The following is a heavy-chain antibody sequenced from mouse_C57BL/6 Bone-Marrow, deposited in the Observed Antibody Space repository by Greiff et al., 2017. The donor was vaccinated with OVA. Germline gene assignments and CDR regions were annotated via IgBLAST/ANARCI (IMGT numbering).Heavy chain of an antibody. V-gene: IGHV1-64*01. CDR2: IHPNSGST. Sequence: VQLVESGAELVKPGASVKLSCKASGYTFTSYWMHWVKQRPGQGLEWIGMIHPNSGSTNYNEKFKSKATLTVDKSSSTAYMQLSSLTSEDSAVYYCGSNAWFAYWGQGTLVTVSA. CDR1: GYTFTSYW. D-gene: IGHD1-1*01. J-gene: IGHJ3*01. CDR3: GSNAWFAY.